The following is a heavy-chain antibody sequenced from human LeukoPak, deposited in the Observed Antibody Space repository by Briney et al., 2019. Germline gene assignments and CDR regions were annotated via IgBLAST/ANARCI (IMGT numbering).Heavy chain of an antibody. CDR1: GFTFSSYW. Sequence: GGSLRLSCAASGFTFSSYWMHWVRQAPGKGLVWVSRINTDGSSTSYADSVKGRFTISRDNAKNTLYLQMNSLRAEDTAVYYCARDFTIFDAFDIWGQGTMVTVSS. J-gene: IGHJ3*02. CDR2: INTDGSST. V-gene: IGHV3-74*01. D-gene: IGHD3-3*01. CDR3: ARDFTIFDAFDI.